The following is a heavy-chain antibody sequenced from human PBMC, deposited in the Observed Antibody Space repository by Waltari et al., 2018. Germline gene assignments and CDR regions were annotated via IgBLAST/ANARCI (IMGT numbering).Heavy chain of an antibody. J-gene: IGHJ4*02. V-gene: IGHV3-72*01. D-gene: IGHD6-19*01. CDR3: ARALDRNGWYNDY. CDR2: SRNKVNSYTR. Sequence: EVQLVESGGGLVQPGGSLRISCVASGFTFSADRRDWGRLAPGKGLEWVGRSRNKVNSYTREYAASVKDRFIISRDESENSLLLQMGSLKPEDTAVYYCARALDRNGWYNDYWGQGTLVTVSS. CDR1: GFTFSADR.